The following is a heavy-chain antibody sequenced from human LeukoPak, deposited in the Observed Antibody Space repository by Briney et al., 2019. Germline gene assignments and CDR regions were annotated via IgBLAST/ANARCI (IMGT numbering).Heavy chain of an antibody. J-gene: IGHJ4*02. Sequence: GGSLRLSRAASGFTFSSYGMHWVRQAPGKGLEWVAVISYDGSNKYYADSVKGRFTISRDNSKNTLYLQMNSLRAEDTAVYYCSSLLGYCSGGSCYYFDYWGQGTLVTVSS. D-gene: IGHD2-15*01. CDR2: ISYDGSNK. V-gene: IGHV3-30*03. CDR3: SSLLGYCSGGSCYYFDY. CDR1: GFTFSSYG.